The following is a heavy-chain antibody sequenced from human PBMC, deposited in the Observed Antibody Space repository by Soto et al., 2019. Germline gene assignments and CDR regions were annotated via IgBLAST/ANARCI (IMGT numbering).Heavy chain of an antibody. CDR1: GYTFIRYG. V-gene: IGHV1-18*01. J-gene: IGHJ6*02. CDR3: ARDKPQQIVGYNYYYGMDV. CDR2: ISGYNGDT. D-gene: IGHD6-6*01. Sequence: QVQLVQSGAEVKKPGASVKVSCKASGYTFIRYGISWVRQAPGQGLEWMGWISGYNGDTDYAQKFQGRVTMTTDRYTSTAYMEVRSLRSDDRAVYYCARDKPQQIVGYNYYYGMDVWGQGTTVTVSS.